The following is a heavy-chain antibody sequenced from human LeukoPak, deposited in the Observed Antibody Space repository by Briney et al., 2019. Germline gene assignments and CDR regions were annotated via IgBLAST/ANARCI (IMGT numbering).Heavy chain of an antibody. CDR2: INHSGST. D-gene: IGHD4-11*01. CDR3: ARVFYSNYAQFDY. J-gene: IGHJ4*02. CDR1: GGSFSDYY. V-gene: IGHV4-34*01. Sequence: SETLSLTCAVYGGSFSDYYWSWIRQPPGKGLEWIGEINHSGSTNYNPSLKIRVTISADTSKNQLSLRLSSVPAADTAVYYCARVFYSNYAQFDYWGQGTLVTVSS.